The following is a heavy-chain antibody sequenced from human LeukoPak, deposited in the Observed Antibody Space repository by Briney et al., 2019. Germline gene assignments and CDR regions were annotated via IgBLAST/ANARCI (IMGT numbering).Heavy chain of an antibody. D-gene: IGHD3-3*01. CDR1: GFTFDDYA. Sequence: GGSLRLSCAASGFTFDDYAMHWVRQAPGKGLEWVSGISWNSGSIGYADSVKGRFTISRDNSKNTLYLQMSSLRPDDTAVYYCALGAYDFWSGYSLIDYWGQGTLVTVSS. CDR3: ALGAYDFWSGYSLIDY. CDR2: ISWNSGSI. V-gene: IGHV3-9*01. J-gene: IGHJ4*02.